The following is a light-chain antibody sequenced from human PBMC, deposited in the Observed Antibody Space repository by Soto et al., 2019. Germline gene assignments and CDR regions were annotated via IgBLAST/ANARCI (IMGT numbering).Light chain of an antibody. J-gene: IGKJ5*01. CDR1: QSIAGY. V-gene: IGKV1-39*01. CDR2: SAS. CDR3: QQSFSVPIT. Sequence: DIQMTQSPSSLSASVGDRVTITCRASQSIAGYLSRYQQRPGKAPKFLIYSASSLQRGVPSRFSGSGSGTDFSLTINGLQPEDFATYFCQQSFSVPITFGQGTRLEI.